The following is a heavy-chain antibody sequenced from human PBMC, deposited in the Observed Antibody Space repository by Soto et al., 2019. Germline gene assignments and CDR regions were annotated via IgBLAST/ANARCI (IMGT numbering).Heavy chain of an antibody. CDR3: AREYYDSSGYYLDY. CDR2: IWYDGSNK. CDR1: GFTFSNYG. D-gene: IGHD3-22*01. V-gene: IGHV3-33*01. J-gene: IGHJ4*02. Sequence: GGSLRLSCAASGFTFSNYGMHWVRQAPGKGLEWVALIWYDGSNKYYADSVKGRFTISRDNSKNTLYLQMNNLRAEDTAVYYSAREYYDSSGYYLDYWGQGTLVTVSS.